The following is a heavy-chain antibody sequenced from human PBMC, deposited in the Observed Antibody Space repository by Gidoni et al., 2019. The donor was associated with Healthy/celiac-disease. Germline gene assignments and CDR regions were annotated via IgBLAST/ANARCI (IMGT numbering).Heavy chain of an antibody. Sequence: QVQLQESGPGLVKPSQTLSLTCPVSGGSISSGGYYWSWIRQHPGKGLEWIGYIYYSGSTYYNPSLKSRVTISVDTSKNQFSLKLSSVTAADTAVYYCARETGPESGCLDYWGQGTLVTVSS. D-gene: IGHD6-19*01. CDR1: GGSISSGGYY. CDR2: IYYSGST. J-gene: IGHJ4*02. V-gene: IGHV4-31*03. CDR3: ARETGPESGCLDY.